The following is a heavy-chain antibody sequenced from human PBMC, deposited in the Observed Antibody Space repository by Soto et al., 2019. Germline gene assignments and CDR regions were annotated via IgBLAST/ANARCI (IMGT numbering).Heavy chain of an antibody. D-gene: IGHD5-18*01. V-gene: IGHV1-46*01. CDR3: AGVPGGYSYGYGSVY. CDR1: GYTFTSYY. Sequence: QVQLVQSGAEVKKPGASVKVSCKASGYTFTSYYMHWVRQAPGQGLEWMGIINPSGGSTSYAQKFEGRVTRTRDTSASTVNMERGGLRSENTAVYYGAGVPGGYSYGYGSVYGAQEPLVTVSA. CDR2: INPSGGST. J-gene: IGHJ4*02.